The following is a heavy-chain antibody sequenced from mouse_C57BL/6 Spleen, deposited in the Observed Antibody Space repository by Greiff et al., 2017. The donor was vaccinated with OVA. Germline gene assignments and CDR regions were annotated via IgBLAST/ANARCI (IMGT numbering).Heavy chain of an antibody. Sequence: QVQLQQSGPELVKPGASVKISCKASGYSFTSYYINWVKQRPGKGLEWIGWIYPGSGSTRYNEKFKGKANLTADTSSSTAYMQLSSLTSEDAAVYYCAREDWDYWGKGTTLTVSS. V-gene: IGHV1-66*01. J-gene: IGHJ2*01. CDR1: GYSFTSYY. CDR2: IYPGSGST. CDR3: AREDWDY. D-gene: IGHD4-1*01.